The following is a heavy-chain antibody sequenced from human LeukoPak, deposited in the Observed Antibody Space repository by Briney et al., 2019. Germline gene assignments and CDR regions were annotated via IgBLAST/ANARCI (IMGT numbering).Heavy chain of an antibody. CDR3: AKPWHSSGWYYDY. Sequence: GSLRLSCAASGFTFSSYAMSWVRQAPGKGLEWVSVISGSGGSTYYADSVKGRFTISRDNSKNTLYLQMNSLRAEDAAVYYCAKPWHSSGWYYDYWGQGTLVTVSS. J-gene: IGHJ4*02. D-gene: IGHD6-19*01. CDR2: ISGSGGST. V-gene: IGHV3-23*01. CDR1: GFTFSSYA.